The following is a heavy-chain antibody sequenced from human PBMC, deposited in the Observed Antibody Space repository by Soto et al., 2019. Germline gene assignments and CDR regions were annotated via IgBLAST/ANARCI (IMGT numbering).Heavy chain of an antibody. J-gene: IGHJ3*01. V-gene: IGHV5-51*01. CDR3: GRPGYYYHVSGPDAFDF. CDR2: IYPGDSDT. CDR1: GSPFTAYW. Sequence: PGESLEIYCKASGSPFTAYWIGWVRHTPGEGLEWMGVIYPGDSDTNYNPSFQGQVTISVDKSSGTAYLHWSRLKASDSGIYLCGRPGYYYHVSGPDAFDFWGQGTMVTV. D-gene: IGHD3-22*01.